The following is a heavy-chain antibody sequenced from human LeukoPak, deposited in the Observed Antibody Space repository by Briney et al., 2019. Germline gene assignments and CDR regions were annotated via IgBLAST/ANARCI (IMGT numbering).Heavy chain of an antibody. CDR2: IKPDGSAE. Sequence: GGSLRLSRATSGFTFSSNWMSWVRHAPGRGLDWVANIKPDGSAEYYAASVKGRFTVSRDNAKNSLYLQMDSLRVEDTAVYYCARANNSSWHNWGQGTLVTVSS. V-gene: IGHV3-7*01. CDR3: ARANNSSWHN. J-gene: IGHJ4*02. CDR1: GFTFSSNW. D-gene: IGHD6-13*01.